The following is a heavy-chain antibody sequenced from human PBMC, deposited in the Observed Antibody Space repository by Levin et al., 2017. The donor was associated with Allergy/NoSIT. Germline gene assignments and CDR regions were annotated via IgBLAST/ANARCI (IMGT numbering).Heavy chain of an antibody. Sequence: GESLKISCKGSGYSFNSYWIGWVRQMPGKGLEWMGIIFPADSDTRYSPSFQGQATISADKSINTAYLQWSSLKASDTAMYYCARSGNARSGFDYWGQGTLVTVSS. J-gene: IGHJ4*02. CDR3: ARSGNARSGFDY. CDR1: GYSFNSYW. D-gene: IGHD6-25*01. V-gene: IGHV5-51*01. CDR2: IFPADSDT.